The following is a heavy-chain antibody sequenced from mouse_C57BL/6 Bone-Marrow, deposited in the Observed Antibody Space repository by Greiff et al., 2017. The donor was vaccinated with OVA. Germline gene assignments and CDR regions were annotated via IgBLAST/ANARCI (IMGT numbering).Heavy chain of an antibody. CDR3: ARQGYYGSSYYFDV. CDR2: ISNLAYSI. V-gene: IGHV5-15*01. Sequence: EVMLVESGGGLVQPGGSLKLSCAASGFTFSDYGMAWVRQAPRKGPEWVAFISNLAYSIYYADTVTGRFTISRENAKNTLYLEMSSLRSEDTAMYYCARQGYYGSSYYFDVWGTGTTVTVSS. CDR1: GFTFSDYG. D-gene: IGHD1-1*01. J-gene: IGHJ1*03.